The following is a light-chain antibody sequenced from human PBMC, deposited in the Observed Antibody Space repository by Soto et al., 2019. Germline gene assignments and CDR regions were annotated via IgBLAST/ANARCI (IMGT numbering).Light chain of an antibody. CDR3: QHFNSWPLL. CDR1: QKVKNR. J-gene: IGKJ1*01. Sequence: EIVMTQSPAMLSVSPGERATISCRASQKVKNRLAWYQQKAGQPPRLLIYGASTRDTGIPARFSGSGSGTKFFLTISSLQSEDFAVYYCQHFNSWPLLFGQGTKVE. V-gene: IGKV3-15*01. CDR2: GAS.